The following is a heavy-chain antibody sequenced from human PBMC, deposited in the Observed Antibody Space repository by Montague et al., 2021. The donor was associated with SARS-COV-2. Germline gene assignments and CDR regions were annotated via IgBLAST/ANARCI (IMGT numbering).Heavy chain of an antibody. D-gene: IGHD2-21*02. CDR2: IYSSGST. CDR1: GFTVSSNY. CDR3: SRELGVVVTAFPVMDV. V-gene: IGHV3-66*01. J-gene: IGHJ6*02. Sequence: SLRLSCAASGFTVSSNYMTWVRQAPGKGLEWMSVIYSSGSTFYADSVKGRFTISGDNSKNTLYPQMNSLSAEDTAVYYCSRELGVVVTAFPVMDVWGQGTTVTVSS.